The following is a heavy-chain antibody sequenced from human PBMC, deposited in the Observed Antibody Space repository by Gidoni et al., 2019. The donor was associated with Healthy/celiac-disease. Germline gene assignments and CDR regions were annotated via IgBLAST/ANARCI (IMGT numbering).Heavy chain of an antibody. V-gene: IGHV2-70*04. J-gene: IGHJ4*02. CDR2: IDWDDDK. D-gene: IGHD6-13*01. CDR3: ARGDSSSSTYYFDY. Sequence: QVTLKESGPALVKRTQTLTLTCTFSGFSLSTSGIRVSWIRQPPGKALEWLARIDWDDDKFYRTSLKTRLTISKDTSKNQVVLTMTNMDPVDTATYYCARGDSSSSTYYFDYWGQGTLVTVSS. CDR1: GFSLSTSGIR.